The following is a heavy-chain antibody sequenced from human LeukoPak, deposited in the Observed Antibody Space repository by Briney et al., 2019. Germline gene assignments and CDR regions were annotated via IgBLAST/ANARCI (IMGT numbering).Heavy chain of an antibody. CDR2: IYPGDSDT. CDR3: ARSPISRYFDWFYPTHYYYYGMDV. D-gene: IGHD3-9*01. V-gene: IGHV5-51*01. J-gene: IGHJ6*02. Sequence: GESLKISCKGSGYSFTSYWIGWVRQMPGKGLEWMGIIYPGDSDTRYSPSFQGQVTISADKSISTAYLQWSSLKASDTAMYYCARSPISRYFDWFYPTHYYYYGMDVWGQGTTVTVSS. CDR1: GYSFTSYW.